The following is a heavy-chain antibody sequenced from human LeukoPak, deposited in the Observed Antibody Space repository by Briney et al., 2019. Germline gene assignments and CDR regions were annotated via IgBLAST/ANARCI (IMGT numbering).Heavy chain of an antibody. J-gene: IGHJ5*02. Sequence: PSETLSLICNVSGGSISPYYWSWIRQPPGKGLEWIGYIHYSGSTIYNPSLKSRVTMSVDTSRNQFSLKLTSVIAADTAAYYCARQVGQMWFDPWGQGTLVTVSS. CDR3: ARQVGQMWFDP. CDR2: IHYSGST. CDR1: GGSISPYY. D-gene: IGHD1-26*01. V-gene: IGHV4-59*08.